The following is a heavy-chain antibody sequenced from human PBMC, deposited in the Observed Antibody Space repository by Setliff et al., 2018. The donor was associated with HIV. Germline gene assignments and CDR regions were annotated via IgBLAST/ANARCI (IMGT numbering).Heavy chain of an antibody. Sequence: GGSLRLSCTASGFTFGDYAMSWVRQAPGKGLEWVGFIRSKAYGGTTEYAASVKGRFTISRDDSKSTAYLQMNSLKTEDTAVYYCTRGTSWATDYYSGMDVWGQVTTVTVSS. D-gene: IGHD4-4*01. J-gene: IGHJ6*02. CDR1: GFTFGDYA. CDR2: IRSKAYGGTT. CDR3: TRGTSWATDYYSGMDV. V-gene: IGHV3-49*04.